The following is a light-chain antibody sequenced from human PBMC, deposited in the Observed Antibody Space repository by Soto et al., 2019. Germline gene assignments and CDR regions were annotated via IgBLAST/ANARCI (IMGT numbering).Light chain of an antibody. V-gene: IGLV2-14*01. Sequence: QSALTQPASVSGSPGQSITISCTGTIDDVGGYDYVSWYQQYPGTAPKLIIYEVTYRPSGGSTRFSGSKSGNTASLTISGLQSEDEADYYCSSYTSITTYVFGSGTKLTVL. CDR2: EVT. CDR1: IDDVGGYDY. CDR3: SSYTSITTYV. J-gene: IGLJ1*01.